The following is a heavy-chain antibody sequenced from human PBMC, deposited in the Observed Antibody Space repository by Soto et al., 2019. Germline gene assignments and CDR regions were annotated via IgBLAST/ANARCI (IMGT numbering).Heavy chain of an antibody. V-gene: IGHV4-59*01. Sequence: SETLSLTCTVSGGSISSYYWSWIRQPPGKGLEWIGYIYYSVSTNYNPSLKSRVTISVDTSKNQFSLKMNYVTAADTAVYYCARDLWGYCGTDCYPLDVWGQGTTVTVSS. CDR2: IYYSVST. CDR3: ARDLWGYCGTDCYPLDV. CDR1: GGSISSYY. J-gene: IGHJ6*02. D-gene: IGHD2-21*02.